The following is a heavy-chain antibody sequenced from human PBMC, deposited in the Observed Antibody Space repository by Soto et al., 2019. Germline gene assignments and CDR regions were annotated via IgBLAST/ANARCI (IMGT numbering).Heavy chain of an antibody. V-gene: IGHV1-69*06. D-gene: IGHD6-13*01. J-gene: IGHJ5*02. CDR2: IIPMFGTA. Sequence: QVQLVQSGAEVKKPGSSVKVSCKGSGDTFHRHALSWVRQAPGQGLEWMGGIIPMFGTANYAQKFQGRVTITADTSTSTAYMELSSLRSEDAAVYYCARAAIHGSSWYFWFDPWGQGTLVTVSS. CDR3: ARAAIHGSSWYFWFDP. CDR1: GDTFHRHA.